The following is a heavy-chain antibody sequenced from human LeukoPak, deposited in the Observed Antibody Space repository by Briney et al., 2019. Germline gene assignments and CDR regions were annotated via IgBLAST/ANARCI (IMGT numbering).Heavy chain of an antibody. D-gene: IGHD3-10*01. J-gene: IGHJ6*02. V-gene: IGHV1-8*01. CDR3: ASCLGVRGVMPPGSYYGMDV. Sequence: ASVKVSCKASGYTFTSYDINWVRQAPGQGLEWMGWMNPNSGNTGYAQKFQGRVTMTRNTSISTAYMELSSLRSEDTAVYYCASCLGVRGVMPPGSYYGMDVWGQGTTVTVSS. CDR1: GYTFTSYD. CDR2: MNPNSGNT.